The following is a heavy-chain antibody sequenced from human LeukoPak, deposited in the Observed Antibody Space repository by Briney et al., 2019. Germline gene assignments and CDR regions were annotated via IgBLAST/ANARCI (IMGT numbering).Heavy chain of an antibody. Sequence: PSETLSLTCTVSGGSISSSSYYWGWIRQPPGKGLEWIGSIYYSGSTYYNPSLKSRVTISVDTSKNQFSLKLSSVTAADTAVYYCARGAWRRYGSGSPKNWFDPWGQGTLVTVSS. CDR2: IYYSGST. V-gene: IGHV4-39*01. CDR1: GGSISSSSYY. J-gene: IGHJ5*02. CDR3: ARGAWRRYGSGSPKNWFDP. D-gene: IGHD3-10*01.